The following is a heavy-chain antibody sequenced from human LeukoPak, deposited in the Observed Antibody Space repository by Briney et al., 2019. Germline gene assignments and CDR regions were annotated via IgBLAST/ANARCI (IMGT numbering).Heavy chain of an antibody. Sequence: GASVKVSCKASGYTFTSYGISWVRQAPGQGLEWMGWISAYNGNTNYAQKLQGRVTMTTDTSTSTAYMELRSLRSDDTAVYYCAGAKDTAMVIFPRWFDPWGQGTLVTVSS. CDR2: ISAYNGNT. D-gene: IGHD5-18*01. V-gene: IGHV1-18*01. CDR1: GYTFTSYG. CDR3: AGAKDTAMVIFPRWFDP. J-gene: IGHJ5*02.